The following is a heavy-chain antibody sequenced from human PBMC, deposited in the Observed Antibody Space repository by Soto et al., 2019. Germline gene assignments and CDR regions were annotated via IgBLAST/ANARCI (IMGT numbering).Heavy chain of an antibody. CDR3: ARGRRYSTNGICYEIFDY. Sequence: ASVKVSCKASGSTFTSYDINWVRQATGPGLEWMGWMNPNRGNTGYAQKFQGRVKMTRNNSISTAYMELSSQSSAHTAVYYCARGRRYSTNGICYEIFDYWGQGTLVTSPQ. J-gene: IGHJ4*02. CDR1: GSTFTSYD. V-gene: IGHV1-8*01. D-gene: IGHD2-8*01. CDR2: MNPNRGNT.